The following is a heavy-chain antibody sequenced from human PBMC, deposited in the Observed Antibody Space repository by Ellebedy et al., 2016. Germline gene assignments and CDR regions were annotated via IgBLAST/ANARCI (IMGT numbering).Heavy chain of an antibody. CDR1: GGSINSGTYY. J-gene: IGHJ6*03. V-gene: IGHV4-61*09. D-gene: IGHD3-16*01. CDR2: IHSTGST. CDR3: ARGKGGEGYMDV. Sequence: LRLXCTVSGGSINSGTYYWSWIRQPAGKRLEWIGHIHSTGSTNYNPSLKSRVTMSVDTSKSQFSLRLSSVTAADTAVYQCARGKGGEGYMDVWGKGTTVTVSS.